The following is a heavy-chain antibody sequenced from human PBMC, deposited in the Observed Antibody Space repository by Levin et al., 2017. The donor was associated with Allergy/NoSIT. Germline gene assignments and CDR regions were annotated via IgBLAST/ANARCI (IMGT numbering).Heavy chain of an antibody. V-gene: IGHV1-18*01. CDR2: ISAYNGNT. CDR1: GYTFTSYG. Sequence: ASVKVSCKASGYTFTSYGISWVRQAPGQGLEWMGWISAYNGNTNYAQKLQGRVTMTTDTSTSTAYMELRSLRSDDTAVYYCARGQAYDFWSGYPNPGGMDVWGQGTTVTVSS. J-gene: IGHJ6*02. CDR3: ARGQAYDFWSGYPNPGGMDV. D-gene: IGHD3-3*01.